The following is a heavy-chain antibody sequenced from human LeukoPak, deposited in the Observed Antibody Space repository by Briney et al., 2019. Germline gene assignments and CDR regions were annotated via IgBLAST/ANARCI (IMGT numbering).Heavy chain of an antibody. CDR3: ARVRGIVATVNYFDY. V-gene: IGHV4-59*01. CDR1: GGSINTYY. Sequence: SETLSLTCTVSGGSINTYYWNWIRQPPGKGLEWXGYIYSSGRTNYNSSLKSRVTISVDTSKNQFSLKLSSVTAADTAVYYCARVRGIVATVNYFDYWGQGTLVTVSS. J-gene: IGHJ4*02. CDR2: IYSSGRT. D-gene: IGHD5-12*01.